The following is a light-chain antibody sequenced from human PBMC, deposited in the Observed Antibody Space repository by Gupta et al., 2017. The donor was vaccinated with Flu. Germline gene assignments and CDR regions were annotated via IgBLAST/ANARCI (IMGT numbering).Light chain of an antibody. CDR3: AAWDDRLSGPWV. J-gene: IGLJ3*02. CDR1: SSNIGPNS. Sequence: VTISCSGSSSNIGPNSVYWYQQLPGSAPSLLIYSSDQRESGVTDRFSGSTSGTTASLAIEALRSEDEGDDHCAAWDDRLSGPWVFGGGTKLTVL. CDR2: SSD. V-gene: IGLV1-47*02.